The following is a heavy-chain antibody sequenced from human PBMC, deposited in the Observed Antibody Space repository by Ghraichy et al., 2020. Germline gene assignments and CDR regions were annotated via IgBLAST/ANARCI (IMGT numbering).Heavy chain of an antibody. Sequence: SETLTLTCTVSGGSISSYYWSWIRQPPGKGLEWIGYIYYSGSTNYNPSLKSRVTISVDTSKNQFSLKLSSVTAADTAVYYCARKGYSGSFNNWFDPWGQGTLVTVSS. V-gene: IGHV4-59*01. J-gene: IGHJ5*02. CDR1: GGSISSYY. CDR3: ARKGYSGSFNNWFDP. D-gene: IGHD1-26*01. CDR2: IYYSGST.